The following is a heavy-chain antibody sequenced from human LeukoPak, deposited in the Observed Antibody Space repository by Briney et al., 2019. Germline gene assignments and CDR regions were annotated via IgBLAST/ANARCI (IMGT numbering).Heavy chain of an antibody. J-gene: IGHJ4*02. V-gene: IGHV1-18*01. CDR1: GYTFTNYG. D-gene: IGHD1-7*01. CDR2: ISPLNYKT. Sequence: GASVKVSCKTSGYTFTNYGPNWVRQAPGQGLEWMGWISPLNYKTKYAQKFQGRGTLSTDSSTSTAYMDLTSLRSDDTAVYYCATGDWNYVSGGYSLDYWGQGTRLTVSS. CDR3: ATGDWNYVSGGYSLDY.